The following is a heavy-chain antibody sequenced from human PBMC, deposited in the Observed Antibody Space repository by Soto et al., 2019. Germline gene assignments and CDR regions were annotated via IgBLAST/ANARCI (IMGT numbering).Heavy chain of an antibody. CDR2: ISGSGVST. J-gene: IGHJ4*02. CDR3: AKDRVTTVTTKTFDY. Sequence: GGSLRLSCAASGFTFSSYAMSWVRQAPGKGLEWVSAISGSGVSTYYADSVKGRFTISRDNSKNTLYLQMNSLRAEDTAVYYCAKDRVTTVTTKTFDYWGQGTLVTVSS. V-gene: IGHV3-23*01. D-gene: IGHD4-17*01. CDR1: GFTFSSYA.